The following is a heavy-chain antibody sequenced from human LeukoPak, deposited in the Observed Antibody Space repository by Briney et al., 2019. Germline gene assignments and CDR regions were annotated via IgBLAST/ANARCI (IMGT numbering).Heavy chain of an antibody. CDR2: INPNSGGT. CDR1: GYTFTAYY. V-gene: IGHV1-2*02. CDR3: ARDSDQRGWFDP. J-gene: IGHJ5*02. Sequence: ASVKVSCKASGYTFTAYYTHWLRQAPGLGLEWMGWINPNSGGTNYAQKFQGRVTMTRDTSISTVYMELNRLRSDDTAVYYCARDSDQRGWFDPWGQGTLVTVSS. D-gene: IGHD1-1*01.